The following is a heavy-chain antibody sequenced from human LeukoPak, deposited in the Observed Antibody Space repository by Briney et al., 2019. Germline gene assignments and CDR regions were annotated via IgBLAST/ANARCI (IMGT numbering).Heavy chain of an antibody. J-gene: IGHJ4*02. CDR3: AAAKGYSYGYYYAPFDY. Sequence: ASVKVSCKVSGYTLTELSMHWVRQAPGEGLEWMGGFDPEDGETIYAQKFQGRVTMTEDTSTDTAYMELSSLRSEDTAVYYCAAAKGYSYGYYYAPFDYWGQGTLVTVSS. D-gene: IGHD5-18*01. V-gene: IGHV1-24*01. CDR1: GYTLTELS. CDR2: FDPEDGET.